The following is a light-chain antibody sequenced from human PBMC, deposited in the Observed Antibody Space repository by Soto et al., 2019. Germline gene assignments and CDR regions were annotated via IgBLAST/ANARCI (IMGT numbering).Light chain of an antibody. Sequence: QSALTQPASVSGSPGQSITISCTGTSSDVGGYNFVSWYQHHPGKAPKLMIYEVNNRPSGVSNRFSGSKSGNTASLTISGLQAEDEADYYCSSYTTRSSRVFGGGTKLIVL. CDR1: SSDVGGYNF. CDR2: EVN. V-gene: IGLV2-14*01. CDR3: SSYTTRSSRV. J-gene: IGLJ3*02.